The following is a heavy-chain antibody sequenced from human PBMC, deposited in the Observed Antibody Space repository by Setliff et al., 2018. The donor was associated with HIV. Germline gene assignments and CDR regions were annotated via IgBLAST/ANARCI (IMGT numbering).Heavy chain of an antibody. J-gene: IGHJ4*02. CDR3: ARNFGGSGWYYFDY. D-gene: IGHD6-19*01. Sequence: ASVKVSCKASGYTFTSYGITWVRQAPGQGFEWMGVINPSGGSTGYAEKFQGRVTMTRDTSANIVYLELSSLRSEDTAKYYCARNFGGSGWYYFDYWGQGTLVTVSS. CDR1: GYTFTSYG. V-gene: IGHV1-46*01. CDR2: INPSGGST.